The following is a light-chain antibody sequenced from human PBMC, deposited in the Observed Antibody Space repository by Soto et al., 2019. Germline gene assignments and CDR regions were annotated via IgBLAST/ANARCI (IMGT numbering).Light chain of an antibody. CDR2: GAS. V-gene: IGKV3-20*01. CDR1: QSGSSSY. CDR3: QHYGSSPRT. J-gene: IGKJ2*01. Sequence: EIVLTQSPGTLSLSPGERATLSCRASQSGSSSYLAWYQQKPGQAPSLLIYGASSRATGIPDRFSGSGSGTDFTLTISRLEPEDFAVYYCQHYGSSPRTFGQGTKLEIK.